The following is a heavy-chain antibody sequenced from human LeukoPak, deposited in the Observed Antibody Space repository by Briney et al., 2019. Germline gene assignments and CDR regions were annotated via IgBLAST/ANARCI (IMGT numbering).Heavy chain of an antibody. J-gene: IGHJ3*02. CDR3: PKGALPHPHPDPFDI. CDR1: RFTFSNFA. Sequence: GGSLRLSCAASRFTFSNFAMSWVRQAPGKGLEWVSAISASGDSTDYADSVKGRFTISRDNSKNTLYVQMNSLRAEDAAVYHCPKGALPHPHPDPFDIWGQGTLVTVSS. CDR2: ISASGDST. V-gene: IGHV3-23*01.